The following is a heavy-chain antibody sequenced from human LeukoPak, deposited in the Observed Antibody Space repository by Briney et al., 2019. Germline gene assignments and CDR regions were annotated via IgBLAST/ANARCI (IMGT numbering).Heavy chain of an antibody. Sequence: PGGSLRLSCAASGFTFSNHYMSWVRQAPGKGLEWVAVIWYDGSNKYYADSVKGRFTISRDNSKNTLYLQMNSLRAEDTAVYYCAREGTTLWNNFDSWGQGTLVTVSS. V-gene: IGHV3-33*08. CDR2: IWYDGSNK. D-gene: IGHD1-1*01. CDR1: GFTFSNHY. J-gene: IGHJ4*02. CDR3: AREGTTLWNNFDS.